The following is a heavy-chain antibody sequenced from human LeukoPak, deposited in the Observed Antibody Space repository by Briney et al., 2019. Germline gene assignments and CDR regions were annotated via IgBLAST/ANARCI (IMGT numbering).Heavy chain of an antibody. CDR1: GFTFSNYW. J-gene: IGHJ5*02. CDR2: IKQDGSEK. Sequence: PGGSLGLSCAASGFTFSNYWMSWVRQAPGKGLEWVANIKQDGSEKYYVDSVKGRFTISRDNAKNSLYLQMNSLRAEDTAVYYCAGANREVSPISASWGQGTLVTVSS. V-gene: IGHV3-7*04. CDR3: AGANREVSPISAS. D-gene: IGHD2-21*02.